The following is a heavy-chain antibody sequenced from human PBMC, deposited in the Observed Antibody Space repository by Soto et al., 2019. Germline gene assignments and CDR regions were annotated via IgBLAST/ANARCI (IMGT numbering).Heavy chain of an antibody. Sequence: EVQLVESGGGLIQPGGSLRLSCAASGFTVSSNYMSWVRQAPGKGLEWVSVIYSGGSTYYADSVKGRFTIPRDNSKNTLYLQMNSLRAEDTAVYYCARAGGYCSGGSCYEYGMDVWGQGTTVTVSS. D-gene: IGHD2-15*01. CDR2: IYSGGST. CDR1: GFTVSSNY. CDR3: ARAGGYCSGGSCYEYGMDV. J-gene: IGHJ6*02. V-gene: IGHV3-53*01.